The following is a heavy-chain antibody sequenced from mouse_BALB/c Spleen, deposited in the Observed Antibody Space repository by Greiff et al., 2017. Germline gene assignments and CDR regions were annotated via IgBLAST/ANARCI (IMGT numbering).Heavy chain of an antibody. CDR1: GFTFSDYY. J-gene: IGHJ2*01. CDR2: ISDGGSYT. Sequence: EVQRVESGGGLVKPGGSLKLSCAASGFTFSDYYMYWVRQTPEKRLEWVATISDGGSYTYYPDSVKGRFTISRDNAKNNLYLQMSSLKSEDTAMYYCAREGMYGNYVVDYWGQGTTLTVSS. V-gene: IGHV5-4*02. CDR3: AREGMYGNYVVDY. D-gene: IGHD2-10*02.